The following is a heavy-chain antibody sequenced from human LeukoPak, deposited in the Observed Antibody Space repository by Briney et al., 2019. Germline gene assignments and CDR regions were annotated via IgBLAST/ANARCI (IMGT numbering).Heavy chain of an antibody. CDR1: GGSISSGDYY. D-gene: IGHD3-10*01. V-gene: IGHV4-30-4*01. CDR3: ARQSRFGELFHWYDP. J-gene: IGHJ5*02. Sequence: PSETLSLTCTVAGGSISSGDYYWSWIRPPPGKGLEWVGYIYHSGSTYYTPSLKSRVTISVDTSKNQFSLKLSAVTAADTAVYCYARQSRFGELFHWYDPWGQGTLVTVSS. CDR2: IYHSGST.